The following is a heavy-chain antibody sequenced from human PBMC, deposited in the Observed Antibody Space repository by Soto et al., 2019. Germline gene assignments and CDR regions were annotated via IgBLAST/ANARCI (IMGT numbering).Heavy chain of an antibody. J-gene: IGHJ4*02. CDR2: ISYDGSNK. Sequence: VQLVESGGGVVQPGRSLRLSCAASGFTFSSYGMHWVRQAPGKGLEWVAVISYDGSNKYYADSVKGRFTISRDNSKNTLYLQMNSLRAEDTAVYYCAKGWELPDYWGQGTLVTVSS. CDR1: GFTFSSYG. CDR3: AKGWELPDY. V-gene: IGHV3-30*18. D-gene: IGHD2-15*01.